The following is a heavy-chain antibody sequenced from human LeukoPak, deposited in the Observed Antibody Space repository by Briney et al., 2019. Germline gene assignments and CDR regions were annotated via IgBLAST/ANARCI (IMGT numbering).Heavy chain of an antibody. V-gene: IGHV3-64*01. D-gene: IGHD1-26*01. CDR2: ISGDGGST. Sequence: GGSLRLSCAASGFTFRAYGMHWVRQAPGRGPESVSAISGDGGSTYYASSVKGRFTISRDNPRKTLYLQMGSLRPEDMAVYYCARERQGDHEYWGQGTLVTVSS. CDR1: GFTFRAYG. CDR3: ARERQGDHEY. J-gene: IGHJ4*02.